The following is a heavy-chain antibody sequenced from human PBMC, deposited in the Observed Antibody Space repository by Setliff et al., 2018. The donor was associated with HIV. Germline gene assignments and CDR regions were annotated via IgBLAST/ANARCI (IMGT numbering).Heavy chain of an antibody. Sequence: PSETLSLTCTVSGGSVSSGSYYWGWIRQPPGKGLEWIGNIYYAGSTYSNPSLESRVTISVDTSKSQFSLRLSSLTAADTAVYYCARGVLYYETSGCHFDHWGKGTLVTVAS. V-gene: IGHV4-39*07. CDR3: ARGVLYYETSGCHFDH. D-gene: IGHD3-22*01. CDR2: IYYAGST. J-gene: IGHJ4*02. CDR1: GGSVSSGSYY.